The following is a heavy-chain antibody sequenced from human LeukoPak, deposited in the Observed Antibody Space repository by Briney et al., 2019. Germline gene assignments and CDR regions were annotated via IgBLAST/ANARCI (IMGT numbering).Heavy chain of an antibody. CDR2: ISYDGSNK. D-gene: IGHD6-19*01. V-gene: IGHV3-30*18. J-gene: IGHJ4*02. CDR3: AKMTVYSSGWFDY. Sequence: PGRSLRLSCAASGFTFRNYDMHWVRQAPGKGLEWVAVISYDGSNKYYADSVKGRFTISRDNSKNTLYLQMNSLRAEDTAVYYCAKMTVYSSGWFDYWGQGTLVTVSS. CDR1: GFTFRNYD.